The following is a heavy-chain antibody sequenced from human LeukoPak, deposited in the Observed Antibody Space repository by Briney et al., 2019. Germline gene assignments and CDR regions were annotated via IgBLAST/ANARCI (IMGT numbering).Heavy chain of an antibody. CDR3: ARDKVTMVRGVLVWDAFDI. D-gene: IGHD3-10*01. CDR2: IYTSGST. Sequence: SETLSLTCTVSGGSISSYYWSWIRQPAGKGLEWIGRIYTSGSTNYNPSLKSRVTMSVDTSKNQFSLKLSSVTAADTAVYYCARDKVTMVRGVLVWDAFDIWGQGTMVTVSS. CDR1: GGSISSYY. V-gene: IGHV4-4*07. J-gene: IGHJ3*02.